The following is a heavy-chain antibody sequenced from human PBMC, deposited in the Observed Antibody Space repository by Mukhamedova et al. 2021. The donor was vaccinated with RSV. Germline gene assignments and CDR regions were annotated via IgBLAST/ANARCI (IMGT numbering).Heavy chain of an antibody. D-gene: IGHD4-23*01. CDR2: IYTSGST. Sequence: GKGLEWIGRIYTSGSTNYNPSLKSRVTMSVDTSKNQFSLKLSSVTAAATAVYYCARVGYGGKRNYFDYWGQGTLVTVSS. CDR3: ARVGYGGKRNYFDY. J-gene: IGHJ4*02. V-gene: IGHV4-4*07.